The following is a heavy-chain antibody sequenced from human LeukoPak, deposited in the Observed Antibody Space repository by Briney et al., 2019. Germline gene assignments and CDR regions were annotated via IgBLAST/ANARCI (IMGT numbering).Heavy chain of an antibody. V-gene: IGHV3-7*01. CDR2: IDHHGTEE. CDR1: GFTFSNYW. Sequence: PGGSLRLSRAASGFTFSNYWMNWFRQAPGKGLEWVANIDHHGTEENYVDSVKGRFTISRDNADNSLYLHMNSLRAEDTAVYYCASPRMVRGVPYGMDVWGQGTTVTVSS. CDR3: ASPRMVRGVPYGMDV. J-gene: IGHJ6*02. D-gene: IGHD3-10*01.